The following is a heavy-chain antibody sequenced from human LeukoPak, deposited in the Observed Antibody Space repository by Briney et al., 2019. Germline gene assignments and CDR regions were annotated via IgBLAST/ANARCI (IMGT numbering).Heavy chain of an antibody. Sequence: ASVKVSCKASGYTFTSYYMHWVRQAPGQGLEWMGWINPNSGGTNYAQKFQGRVTMTRDTSISTAYMELSRLRSDDTAVYYCASDSCTNGVCYVGYWGQGTLVTVSS. CDR2: INPNSGGT. J-gene: IGHJ4*02. CDR1: GYTFTSYY. V-gene: IGHV1-2*02. CDR3: ASDSCTNGVCYVGY. D-gene: IGHD2-8*01.